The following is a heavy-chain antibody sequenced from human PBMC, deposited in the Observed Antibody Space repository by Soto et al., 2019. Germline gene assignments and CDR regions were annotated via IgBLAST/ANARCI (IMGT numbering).Heavy chain of an antibody. CDR1: GGSISSGDYS. CDR3: ARDGHCSGGSCYSGAFDI. Sequence: PSETLSLTCTVSGGSISSGDYSWSWIRQPPGKGLEWIGYIHYSGGTSYNPSLKSRLTLSVDTSKNQFSLKLNSVTAGDTAVYYCARDGHCSGGSCYSGAFDIWGQGRMVTVSS. V-gene: IGHV4-30-4*01. J-gene: IGHJ3*02. D-gene: IGHD2-15*01. CDR2: IHYSGGT.